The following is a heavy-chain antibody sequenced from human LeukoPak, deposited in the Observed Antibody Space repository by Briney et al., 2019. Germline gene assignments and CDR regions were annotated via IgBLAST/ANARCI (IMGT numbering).Heavy chain of an antibody. CDR3: ARQRSGSYYLRAFDI. D-gene: IGHD1-26*01. CDR1: GFTFSSYE. J-gene: IGHJ3*02. CDR2: ISYDGSNK. V-gene: IGHV3-30*04. Sequence: PGGSLRLSCAAPGFTFSSYEMNWVRQAPGKGLEWVAVISYDGSNKYYADSVKGRFTISRDNAKNSLYLQMNSLRAEDTAVYYCARQRSGSYYLRAFDIWGQGTMVTVSS.